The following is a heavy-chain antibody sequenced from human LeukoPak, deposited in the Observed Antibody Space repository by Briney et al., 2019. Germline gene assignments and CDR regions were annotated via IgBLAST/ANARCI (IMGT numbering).Heavy chain of an antibody. J-gene: IGHJ4*02. CDR2: IKQDGSEK. Sequence: PGGSLRLSCAASGFTFSSYGMHWVRQAPGKGLEWVANIKQDGSEKYYVDSVKGRFTISRDNAKNSLYLQMNSLRAEDTAVYYCATDYDFWSGYPSFDYWGQGTLVTVPS. D-gene: IGHD3-3*01. CDR3: ATDYDFWSGYPSFDY. CDR1: GFTFSSYG. V-gene: IGHV3-7*01.